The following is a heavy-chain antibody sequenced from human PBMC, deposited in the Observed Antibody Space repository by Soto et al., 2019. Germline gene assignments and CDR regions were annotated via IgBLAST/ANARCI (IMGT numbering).Heavy chain of an antibody. V-gene: IGHV6-1*01. D-gene: IGHD6-19*01. CDR2: TYYRSKWYN. CDR3: AREVAGTYYFDY. Sequence: SQTLSLTCAVSGDSVSSNSAAWNWIRQSPSRGLEWLGRTYYRSKWYNDYAVSVKSRISINPDTSKNQFSLQLDSVTPEDTAVYFCAREVAGTYYFDYWGQGTLVTVSS. CDR1: GDSVSSNSAA. J-gene: IGHJ4*02.